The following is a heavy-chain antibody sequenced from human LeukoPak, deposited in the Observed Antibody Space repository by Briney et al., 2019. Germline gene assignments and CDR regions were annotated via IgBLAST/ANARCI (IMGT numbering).Heavy chain of an antibody. CDR1: GFIFSIND. V-gene: IGHV3-13*01. Sequence: GGSLRLSCAASGFIFSINDMHWVRQATGKGLEWVSSVGTAGDTHYSGSVKGRFTISRENAKNSYYLQMNSLRAGDTAVYYCARLGWFGETQYGLDVWGQGTTVIVSS. J-gene: IGHJ6*02. CDR2: VGTAGDT. D-gene: IGHD3-10*01. CDR3: ARLGWFGETQYGLDV.